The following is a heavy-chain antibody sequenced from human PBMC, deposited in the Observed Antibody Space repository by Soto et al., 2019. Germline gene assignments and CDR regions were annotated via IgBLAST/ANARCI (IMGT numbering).Heavy chain of an antibody. V-gene: IGHV4-31*03. CDR3: ARDREVVAASVSPYYYYGMDV. J-gene: IGHJ6*02. D-gene: IGHD2-15*01. Sequence: QVQLQESGPGLVKPSQTLSLTCTVSGGSISSGGYYWSWIRQHPGKGLEWIGYIYYSGSTYYNPSLKSRVTISVDTSKNQFSLKLSSVTAADTAVYYCARDREVVAASVSPYYYYGMDVWGQGTTVTVSS. CDR1: GGSISSGGYY. CDR2: IYYSGST.